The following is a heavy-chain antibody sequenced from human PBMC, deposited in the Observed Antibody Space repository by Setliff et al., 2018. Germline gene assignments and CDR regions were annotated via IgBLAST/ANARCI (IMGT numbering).Heavy chain of an antibody. V-gene: IGHV1-69*05. CDR2: TIPIFGTT. J-gene: IGHJ6*03. CDR1: GGTFSSYG. Sequence: SVKVSCKASGGTFSSYGISWVRQAPGQGLEWIGGTIPIFGTTNYAQKFQGRVTIITDESTSTAYMELSSLTSADTAVYYCAGERGVVLDANNYYYYMDVWGKGTAVTVSS. D-gene: IGHD2-8*01. CDR3: AGERGVVLDANNYYYYMDV.